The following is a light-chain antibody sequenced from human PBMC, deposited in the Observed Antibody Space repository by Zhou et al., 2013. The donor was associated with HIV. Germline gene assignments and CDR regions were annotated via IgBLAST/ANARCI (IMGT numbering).Light chain of an antibody. CDR3: QQSYSTPPLGLT. Sequence: DIQMTQSPSSLSASVGDRVTITCRASQSISSYLNWYQQKPGKAPKLLIYAASSLQSGVPSRFSGSGSGTDFTLTISSLQPEDFATYYCQQSYSTPPLGLTFGGGTKVEIK. CDR1: QSISSY. J-gene: IGKJ4*01. CDR2: AAS. V-gene: IGKV1-39*01.